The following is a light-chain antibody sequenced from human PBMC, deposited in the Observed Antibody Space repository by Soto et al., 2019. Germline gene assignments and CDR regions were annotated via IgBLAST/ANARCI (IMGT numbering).Light chain of an antibody. CDR3: QDSYSST. CDR2: AAS. CDR1: QNINNF. V-gene: IGKV1-39*01. J-gene: IGKJ3*01. Sequence: DTQMSQSPSSLSASVGDKITITCRASQNINNFLNWYHQKPGRTPKLLVFAASTLQSGVPSRFSGSGSGTDFTLTISSLQPEDFATYYCQDSYSSTFGPGTRVDLK.